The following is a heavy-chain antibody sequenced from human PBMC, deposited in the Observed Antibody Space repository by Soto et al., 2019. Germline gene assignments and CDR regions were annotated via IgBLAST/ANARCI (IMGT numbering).Heavy chain of an antibody. Sequence: GASVKVSCKASGYTFTRYGISWVRQAPGQGLEWMGWISGYNGDTNYAQKFKDRVSMTIDTSTTTAYMELRSLTSDDTAVYYCAKNGQPPYYYYGLDVWG. CDR1: GYTFTRYG. D-gene: IGHD2-8*01. J-gene: IGHJ6*02. CDR3: AKNGQPPYYYYGLDV. CDR2: ISGYNGDT. V-gene: IGHV1-18*01.